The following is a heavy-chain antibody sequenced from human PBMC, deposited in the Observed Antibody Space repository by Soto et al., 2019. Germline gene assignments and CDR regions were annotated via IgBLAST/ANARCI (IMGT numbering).Heavy chain of an antibody. J-gene: IGHJ5*02. V-gene: IGHV3-23*01. Sequence: EVQLLESGGGLVQPGGSLRLSCAASGFTFSNFAMKWVRQAPGKGLEWVSVIGSGGDGIHYADSVKGRFTISRDDSKNTVSRPITSLRAGDTAVYYCATYGQRLMDTWGRGTLVTVSS. CDR1: GFTFSNFA. CDR3: ATYGQRLMDT. D-gene: IGHD4-17*01. CDR2: IGSGGDGI.